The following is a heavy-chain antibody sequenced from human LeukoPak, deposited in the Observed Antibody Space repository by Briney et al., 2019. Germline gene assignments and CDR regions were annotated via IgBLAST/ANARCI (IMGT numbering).Heavy chain of an antibody. CDR3: AKDLGGAYCGGDCSFDP. CDR1: GFTFSSYA. CDR2: ISGSGGST. J-gene: IGHJ5*02. D-gene: IGHD2-21*02. Sequence: GGSLRLSCAASGFTFSSYAMSWVRQAPGKGLEWVSAISGSGGSTYYADSVKGGFTISRDNSKNTLYLQMNSLRAEDTAVYYCAKDLGGAYCGGDCSFDPWGQGTLVTVSS. V-gene: IGHV3-23*01.